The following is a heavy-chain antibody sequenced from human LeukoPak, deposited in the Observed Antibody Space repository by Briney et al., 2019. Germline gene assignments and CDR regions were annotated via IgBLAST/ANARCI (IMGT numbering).Heavy chain of an antibody. CDR2: LYAGGTT. Sequence: GGSLRLSCAASGFTFSSYSMTWVRQAPGKGLEWVSILYAGGTTYYADSVKGRFTISRDNSKNTLYLQMNSLRAEDTAIYYCARSDGDFNWFDPWGQGTLVIVSA. V-gene: IGHV3-66*01. J-gene: IGHJ5*02. CDR3: ARSDGDFNWFDP. D-gene: IGHD4-17*01. CDR1: GFTFSSYS.